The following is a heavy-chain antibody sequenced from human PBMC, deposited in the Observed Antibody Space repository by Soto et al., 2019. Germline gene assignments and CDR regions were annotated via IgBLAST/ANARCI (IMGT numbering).Heavy chain of an antibody. CDR1: GYSFTSYW. CDR2: IDPSDSYT. D-gene: IGHD3-22*01. J-gene: IGHJ6*02. V-gene: IGHV5-10-1*01. Sequence: PGESLKISCKGSGYSFTSYWISWVRQMPGKGLEWMGRIDPSDSYTNYSPSFQGHVTISADKSISTAYLQWSSLKASDTAMYYCARRNAYYYDSSGYPYYGMDVWGQGTTVTVSS. CDR3: ARRNAYYYDSSGYPYYGMDV.